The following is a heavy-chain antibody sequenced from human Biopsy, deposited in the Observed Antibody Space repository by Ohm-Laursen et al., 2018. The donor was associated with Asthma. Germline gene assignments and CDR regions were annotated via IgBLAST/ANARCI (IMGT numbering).Heavy chain of an antibody. D-gene: IGHD4-17*01. CDR3: ARDRAVTGLNDAFDT. V-gene: IGHV3-30*07. Sequence: SLRLSCAASGFTFSNFAIHWVRQAPGKGLEWVGVISKDASTHDYADSVKGRFTMARDNSKNTLDLQMNSLRAEDTALYHCARDRAVTGLNDAFDTWGQGTMVTVSS. CDR2: ISKDASTH. J-gene: IGHJ3*02. CDR1: GFTFSNFA.